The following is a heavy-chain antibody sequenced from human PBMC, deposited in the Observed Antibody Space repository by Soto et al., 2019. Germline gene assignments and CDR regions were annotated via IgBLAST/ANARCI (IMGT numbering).Heavy chain of an antibody. V-gene: IGHV3-23*01. CDR1: GFTFSNYA. Sequence: PGGSLRLSCAASGFTFSNYAMSWVRLAPGKGLEWVSGISGSGGSTYYADSVKGRFTISRDNSKNTLYLQMNSLRAEDTAVYYCANVSHCYGGNGFLEYIWGQGSM. CDR2: ISGSGGST. J-gene: IGHJ3*02. D-gene: IGHD4-17*01. CDR3: ANVSHCYGGNGFLEYI.